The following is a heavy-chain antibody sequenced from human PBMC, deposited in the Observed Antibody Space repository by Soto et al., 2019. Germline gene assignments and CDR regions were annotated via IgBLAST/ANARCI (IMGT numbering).Heavy chain of an antibody. CDR2: IGTADDT. Sequence: EVQLVESGGGLVQPGGSLRLSCAASGFTFSSYDMHWVSHATGKGLEWVSAIGTADDTYYPDSVKGRVTISRENAKHSLYLQMNSLRAEDTAVYYCARGRDKWDFDYWGQGTLVTVSS. J-gene: IGHJ4*02. CDR3: ARGRDKWDFDY. D-gene: IGHD1-26*01. CDR1: GFTFSSYD. V-gene: IGHV3-13*01.